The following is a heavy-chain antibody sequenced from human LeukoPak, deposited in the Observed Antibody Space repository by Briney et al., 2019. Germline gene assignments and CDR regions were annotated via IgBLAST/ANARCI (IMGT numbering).Heavy chain of an antibody. Sequence: GASVKVSCKASGYTFTGAYIHWVRQAPGQGPEWMGCINSYSGGTNYAQKFQGRVTLTRDTSLGTAYMELSRLRSDDTAVYYCARQGEAASFDYWGQGTLVTVSS. CDR2: INSYSGGT. V-gene: IGHV1-2*02. CDR1: GYTFTGAY. D-gene: IGHD6-13*01. CDR3: ARQGEAASFDY. J-gene: IGHJ4*02.